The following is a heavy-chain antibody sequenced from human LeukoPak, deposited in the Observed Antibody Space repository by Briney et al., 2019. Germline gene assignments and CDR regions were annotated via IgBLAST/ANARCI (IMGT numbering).Heavy chain of an antibody. V-gene: IGHV3-33*05. D-gene: IGHD7-27*01. CDR2: ITDDGNYE. Sequence: SGRSLGLSCAASGFTFSTYGMHWVRQAPGKGLEWVAVITDDGNYEKYADAVRGRFTISRDNSKNTLYLQMNSLSAEDTAVYYCARDSITGDNSLDFWGRGTLVTVSS. CDR1: GFTFSTYG. J-gene: IGHJ4*02. CDR3: ARDSITGDNSLDF.